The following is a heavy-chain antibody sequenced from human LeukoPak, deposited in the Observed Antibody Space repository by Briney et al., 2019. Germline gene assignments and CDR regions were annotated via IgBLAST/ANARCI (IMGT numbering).Heavy chain of an antibody. V-gene: IGHV4-4*07. D-gene: IGHD3-22*01. J-gene: IGHJ1*01. Sequence: SETLSLTCTFSSGGSISEHHWSWVRQPAGKGLEWIGRIDTSGVIDYNPSLRGRVTMSVDTSKNQLSLKMRSVTAADTALYYCARGRDRSAPGLFVCWGQGRMVTVSS. CDR2: IDTSGVI. CDR3: ARGRDRSAPGLFVC. CDR1: SGGSISEHH.